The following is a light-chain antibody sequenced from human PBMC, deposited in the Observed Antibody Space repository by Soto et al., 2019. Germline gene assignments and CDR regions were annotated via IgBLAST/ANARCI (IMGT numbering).Light chain of an antibody. J-gene: IGKJ1*01. Sequence: DIQMTQSPSTLSASVGDRVIITCRASQSVSSWLAWYQQKPGKAPKLLIYDASSLQIGVPSRFGGSGSGTEFTLTISGLQPDDFATYFCQQYNTYSLSFGQGTRVELK. CDR3: QQYNTYSLS. CDR2: DAS. CDR1: QSVSSW. V-gene: IGKV1-5*01.